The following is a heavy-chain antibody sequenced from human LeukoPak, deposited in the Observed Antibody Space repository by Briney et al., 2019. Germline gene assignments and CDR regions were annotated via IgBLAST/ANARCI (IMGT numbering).Heavy chain of an antibody. CDR1: GYTFTIYG. D-gene: IGHD3-3*01. Sequence: ASVTVSFKASGYTFTIYGISWVRQAPGQGLEWMGWISAYNGNTNYAQKLQGRVTITTDTSTSTAYMELRSLRSDDTAVYYCARDLLPYYDFWSGSNTKDYWGQGTLVTVSS. V-gene: IGHV1-18*01. CDR2: ISAYNGNT. CDR3: ARDLLPYYDFWSGSNTKDY. J-gene: IGHJ4*02.